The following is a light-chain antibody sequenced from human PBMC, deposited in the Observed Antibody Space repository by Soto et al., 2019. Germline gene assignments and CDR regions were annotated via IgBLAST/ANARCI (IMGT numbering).Light chain of an antibody. Sequence: QSVLTQPPSASGTPGQRVTISCSGSSSNIGSNTVNWYQQLPGTAPKLLIYSNNQRPSGVPDRFSGSKSGTSASLAISGLQFEDEADYYCAAYDDSLNGVVFGGGTKLTVL. CDR1: SSNIGSNT. J-gene: IGLJ2*01. CDR2: SNN. CDR3: AAYDDSLNGVV. V-gene: IGLV1-44*01.